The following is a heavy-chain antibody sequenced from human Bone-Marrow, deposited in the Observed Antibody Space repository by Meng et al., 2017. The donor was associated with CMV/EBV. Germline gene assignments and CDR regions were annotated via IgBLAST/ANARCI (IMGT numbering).Heavy chain of an antibody. D-gene: IGHD3-3*01. CDR3: ARTILRFWSGYYIICGFDP. J-gene: IGHJ5*02. CDR2: IESSGNYI. V-gene: IGHV3-21*01. Sequence: GESLKISCAASGLDFNTSSMNWVRQAPGKGLEWVSSIESSGNYIYSADSVKGRFTISRDNRKSSLYLQMNSLGVEDTAVYYCARTILRFWSGYYIICGFDPWGQGTLVTVSS. CDR1: GLDFNTSS.